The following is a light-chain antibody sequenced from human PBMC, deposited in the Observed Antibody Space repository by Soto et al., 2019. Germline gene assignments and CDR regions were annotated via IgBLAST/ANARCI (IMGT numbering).Light chain of an antibody. CDR1: QSARSK. J-gene: IGKJ5*01. V-gene: IGKV3-15*01. Sequence: ELVLRQSPASLSVSPAERSTLSCMPSQSARSKVAWYQQKPGQAPSLVIYDTYIRATGIPARFSGSGFGTEFTLTISSLQPEDFAVYYCEQSNNWFSITFGQGTRLEI. CDR2: DTY. CDR3: EQSNNWFSIT.